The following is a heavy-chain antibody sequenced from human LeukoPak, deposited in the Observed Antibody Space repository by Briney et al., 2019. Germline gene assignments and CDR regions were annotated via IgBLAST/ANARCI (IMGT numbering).Heavy chain of an antibody. Sequence: ASVNVSCKASGYTFTGYYMHWVRQAPGQGLEWMGWINPNSGGTNYAQKFQGRVTMTRDTSISTAYMELSRLRSDDTAVYYCARALMQWELTGAFDIWGQGTMVTVSS. D-gene: IGHD1-26*01. CDR3: ARALMQWELTGAFDI. CDR1: GYTFTGYY. CDR2: INPNSGGT. J-gene: IGHJ3*02. V-gene: IGHV1-2*02.